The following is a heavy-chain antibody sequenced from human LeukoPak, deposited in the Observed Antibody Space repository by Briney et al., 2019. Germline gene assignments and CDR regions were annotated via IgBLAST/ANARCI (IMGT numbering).Heavy chain of an antibody. V-gene: IGHV1-18*04. CDR2: ISAYNGHT. D-gene: IGHD3-22*01. CDR1: GYSFTSYW. J-gene: IGHJ3*02. Sequence: GESLKISCKGSGYSFTSYWIGWVRQAPGQGLEWMGWISAYNGHTKYAQKVQGRVTMTRDTSTSTAYMELRSLRSDDTAVYYCARDGHRRYHYDSSGREDAFDIWGQGTMVTVSS. CDR3: ARDGHRRYHYDSSGREDAFDI.